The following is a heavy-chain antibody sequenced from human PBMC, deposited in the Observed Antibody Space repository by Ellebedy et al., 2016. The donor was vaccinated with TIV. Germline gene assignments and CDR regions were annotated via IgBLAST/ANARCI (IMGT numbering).Heavy chain of an antibody. CDR3: VKENEDYNSGFRYWYFDL. J-gene: IGHJ2*01. CDR1: GFTFSNYA. CDR2: ISDSGGST. Sequence: PGGSLRLSCAASGFTFSNYAMSWVRQAPGKGLEWVSSISDSGGSTYRADSVKGRFTISRDNPKNTLYLQMNSLRAEDTAVYYCVKENEDYNSGFRYWYFDLWGRGTLVSVSS. V-gene: IGHV3-23*01. D-gene: IGHD6-19*01.